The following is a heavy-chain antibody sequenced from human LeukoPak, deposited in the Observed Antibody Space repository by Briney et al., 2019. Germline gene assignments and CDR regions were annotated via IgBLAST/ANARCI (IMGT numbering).Heavy chain of an antibody. CDR2: IIPILGTA. Sequence: SVKVPCKASGGTFSSYAISWVRQAPGQGLEWMGGIIPILGTAHYAQKFQGRVTITTDESTSTAYMELSSLRSEDTAVYYCARGGYYDSSAEYYFDYWGQGTLVTVSS. CDR3: ARGGYYDSSAEYYFDY. CDR1: GGTFSSYA. J-gene: IGHJ4*02. D-gene: IGHD3-22*01. V-gene: IGHV1-69*05.